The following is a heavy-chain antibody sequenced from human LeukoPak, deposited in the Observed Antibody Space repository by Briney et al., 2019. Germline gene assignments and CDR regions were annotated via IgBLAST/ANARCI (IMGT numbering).Heavy chain of an antibody. J-gene: IGHJ6*03. CDR3: ASLTPIVVVPAAHYYYMDV. Sequence: GGSLRLSCAASGFTFSSYSMNWVRQAPGKGLEWVSYISSSSSTIYCADSVKGRFTISRDNAKNSLYLQMNSLRAEDTAVYYCASLTPIVVVPAAHYYYMDVWGKGTTVTVSS. V-gene: IGHV3-48*01. CDR1: GFTFSSYS. D-gene: IGHD2-2*01. CDR2: ISSSSSTI.